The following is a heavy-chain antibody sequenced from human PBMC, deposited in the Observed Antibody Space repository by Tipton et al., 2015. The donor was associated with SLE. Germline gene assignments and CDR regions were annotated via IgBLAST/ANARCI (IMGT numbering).Heavy chain of an antibody. Sequence: TLSLTCAVYGGSFSGHYWGWIRQPPGKGLEWIGIAYHSGSTYYNPSLESRVTISIDTSKNQFSLKLTSVTAADTAVYFCARDRSSVSDWGQGTQVIVSP. D-gene: IGHD5/OR15-5a*01. CDR1: GGSFSGHY. CDR2: AYHSGST. V-gene: IGHV4-34*09. J-gene: IGHJ4*02. CDR3: ARDRSSVSD.